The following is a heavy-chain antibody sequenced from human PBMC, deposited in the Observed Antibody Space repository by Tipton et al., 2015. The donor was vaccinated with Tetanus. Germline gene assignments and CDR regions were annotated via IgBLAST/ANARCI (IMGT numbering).Heavy chain of an antibody. Sequence: TLSLTCSVSGGSLRGGDHYWSWIRQSPGKGLEGLAYISGRGSSNSNYFLQSRIAVSRDTSKNHISLNLASVTAADTAVYFCARANFDSSKKGPFDSWGQGIPVIVSA. CDR1: GGSLRGGDHY. CDR3: ARANFDSSKKGPFDS. J-gene: IGHJ4*02. D-gene: IGHD3-3*01. V-gene: IGHV4-61*03. CDR2: ISGRGSS.